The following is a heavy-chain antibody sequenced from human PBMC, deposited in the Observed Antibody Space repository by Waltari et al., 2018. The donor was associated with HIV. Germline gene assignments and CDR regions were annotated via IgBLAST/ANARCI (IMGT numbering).Heavy chain of an antibody. J-gene: IGHJ6*02. CDR2: INSDGSAT. CDR1: GFSFSGYW. D-gene: IGHD3-3*01. Sequence: LVESGGGSVQPGKSLQLSCAASGFSFSGYWMHWVSQSPGKGLVWVDRINSDGSATNSAGSVQGLFSISRDNRNNIVYLYMNKVRVDDTAVYYCTKEGYAYDFWSGSNSYYGLDVWGQGTTVTVSS. V-gene: IGHV3-74*01. CDR3: TKEGYAYDFWSGSNSYYGLDV.